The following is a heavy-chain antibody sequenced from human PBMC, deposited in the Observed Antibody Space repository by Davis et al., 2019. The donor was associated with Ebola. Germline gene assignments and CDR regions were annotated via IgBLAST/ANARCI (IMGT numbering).Heavy chain of an antibody. Sequence: ASVKVSCKASGYTFTGYYIHWVRQAPGQGLEWMGWINPNSGGTNYAQKFQGRVTMTRDTSISTAYMELSRLRSDDTAVYYCARVNRPYDSSGYYHYWGQGTLVTVSS. CDR3: ARVNRPYDSSGYYHY. D-gene: IGHD3-22*01. CDR2: INPNSGGT. CDR1: GYTFTGYY. V-gene: IGHV1-2*02. J-gene: IGHJ4*02.